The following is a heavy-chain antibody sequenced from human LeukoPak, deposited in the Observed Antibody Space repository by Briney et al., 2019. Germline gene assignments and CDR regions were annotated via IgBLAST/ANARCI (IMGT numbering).Heavy chain of an antibody. CDR2: IIPIFGTA. J-gene: IGHJ5*02. CDR1: GGTFSSYA. V-gene: IGHV1-69*01. Sequence: ASVKVSCKASGGTFSSYAISWVRQAPGQGLEWMGGIIPIFGTANYAQKFQGRVTITADESTSTAYMELSSLRSEDTAVYYCARGNLYCSSTSCYPIRTWVWFDPWGQGTLVTVSS. D-gene: IGHD2-2*01. CDR3: ARGNLYCSSTSCYPIRTWVWFDP.